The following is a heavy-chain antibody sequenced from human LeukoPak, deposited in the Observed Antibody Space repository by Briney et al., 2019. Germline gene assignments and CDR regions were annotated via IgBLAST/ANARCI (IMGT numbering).Heavy chain of an antibody. Sequence: GGSLRLSCAASGFTFSSYAMSWVRQAPGKGLEWVSAISGSGGSTYYADSVKSRFTISRDNSKNTLYLQMNGLRAEDTAVYYCAKWSGSRNAFDIWGQGTMVTVSS. CDR3: AKWSGSRNAFDI. V-gene: IGHV3-23*01. CDR2: ISGSGGST. CDR1: GFTFSSYA. D-gene: IGHD2-2*01. J-gene: IGHJ3*02.